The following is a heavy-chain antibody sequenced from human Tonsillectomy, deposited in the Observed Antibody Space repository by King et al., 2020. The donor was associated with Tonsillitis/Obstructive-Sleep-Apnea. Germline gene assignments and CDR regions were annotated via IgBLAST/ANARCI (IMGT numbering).Heavy chain of an antibody. CDR1: GGSITSDLHY. Sequence: QLQESGPGLVKPSETLSLTCTVSGGSITSDLHYWGWVRQPPGKGLEWIGSIYYSGTTYYNASLKSRLTISVDTSKKQFSLNLSSVTAADTAVYFCARHSNPKGREHSFDFWGQGSLVTVSS. CDR3: ARHSNPKGREHSFDF. D-gene: IGHD1-14*01. J-gene: IGHJ4*02. V-gene: IGHV4-39*01. CDR2: IYYSGTT.